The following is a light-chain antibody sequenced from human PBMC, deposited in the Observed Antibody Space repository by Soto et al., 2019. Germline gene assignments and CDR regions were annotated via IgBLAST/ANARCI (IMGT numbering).Light chain of an antibody. Sequence: QSVLTLPPSVSGAPGQRVTISCTGSSSNIGAGYDVHWYQQLPGTAPKLIIYGTTNRPSGVPDRCSGSKSGTSASLAITGLQAEDEADYYCQSYDGTLSGSYVFGIGTKVTLL. V-gene: IGLV1-40*01. J-gene: IGLJ1*01. CDR1: SSNIGAGYD. CDR2: GTT. CDR3: QSYDGTLSGSYV.